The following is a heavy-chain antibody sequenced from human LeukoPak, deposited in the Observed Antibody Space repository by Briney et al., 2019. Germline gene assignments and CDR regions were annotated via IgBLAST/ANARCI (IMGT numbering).Heavy chain of an antibody. Sequence: GGSLRLSCAASGFTFSNYAMSWVRQAPGKGLEWVSGISGSGGSTYYADSVKGRFTISRDNSKNTLYLQMNSLTDEDTAVYYCAKRWGVGTTTLDYFDYWGQGTLVTVSS. D-gene: IGHD1-26*01. CDR3: AKRWGVGTTTLDYFDY. CDR1: GFTFSNYA. J-gene: IGHJ4*02. CDR2: ISGSGGST. V-gene: IGHV3-23*01.